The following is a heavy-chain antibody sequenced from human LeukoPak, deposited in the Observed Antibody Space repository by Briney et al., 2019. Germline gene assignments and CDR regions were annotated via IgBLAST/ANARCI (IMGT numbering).Heavy chain of an antibody. CDR3: AGTAYCGGDCSVSRFAY. D-gene: IGHD2-21*02. V-gene: IGHV3-21*01. Sequence: PGGSLRLSCAASGFTFTTYNMNWVRQAPGKGLEWVSSITSRGTYIYYADSVKGRFTISRDNAKNSLYLQMNSLRGDDTAVYYCAGTAYCGGDCSVSRFAYWGGGTMV. J-gene: IGHJ4*02. CDR2: ITSRGTYI. CDR1: GFTFTTYN.